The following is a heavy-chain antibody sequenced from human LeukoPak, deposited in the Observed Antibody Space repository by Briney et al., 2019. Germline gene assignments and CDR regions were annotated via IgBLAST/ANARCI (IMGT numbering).Heavy chain of an antibody. CDR3: ATPIYGGYASYFDY. D-gene: IGHD5-12*01. V-gene: IGHV1-69*10. J-gene: IGHJ4*02. Sequence: ATVTVSCEASGGTFSSYAISWVREAPGQGLEWMGWIIPILGIENYAQKFQGRFAITADKSKSTAYRELSSLRSEDTAVYYCATPIYGGYASYFDYWGQGTLVTVSS. CDR1: GGTFSSYA. CDR2: IIPILGIE.